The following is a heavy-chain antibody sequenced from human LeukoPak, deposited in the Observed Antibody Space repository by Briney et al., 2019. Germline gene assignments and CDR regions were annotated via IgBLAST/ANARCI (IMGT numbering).Heavy chain of an antibody. CDR3: AKDPQELQLCFDY. CDR2: ISGSGGST. V-gene: IGHV3-23*01. CDR1: GLTFSSYA. J-gene: IGHJ4*02. D-gene: IGHD5-18*01. Sequence: PGGSLRLSCAASGLTFSSYAMSWVRQAPGKGLEWVSAISGSGGSTYYADSVKGRFTTSRDNSKNTLYLQMNSLRAEDTAVYYCAKDPQELQLCFDYWGQGTLVTVSS.